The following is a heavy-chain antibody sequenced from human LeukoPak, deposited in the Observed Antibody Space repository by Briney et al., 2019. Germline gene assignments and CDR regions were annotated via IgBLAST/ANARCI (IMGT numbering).Heavy chain of an antibody. J-gene: IGHJ4*02. V-gene: IGHV5-51*01. Sequence: GESLKISCKGSGYSFPTFWIAWVRQMPGKGLEWMGIIYPDDSNTRYSPSFQGQVTFSADKSINTAFLQWSSLKASDTAMYYCARSGWGNDYWGQGTLVTVSS. CDR1: GYSFPTFW. D-gene: IGHD3-10*01. CDR3: ARSGWGNDY. CDR2: IYPDDSNT.